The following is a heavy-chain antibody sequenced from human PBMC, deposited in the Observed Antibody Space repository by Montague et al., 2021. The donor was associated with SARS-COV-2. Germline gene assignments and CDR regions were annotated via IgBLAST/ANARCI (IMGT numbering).Heavy chain of an antibody. D-gene: IGHD1-1*01. CDR1: GGSISSSNYY. Sequence: SETLSSTRTVSGGSISSSNYYWGWVRQPPGKGLEWIGSISYRGDPYYNPSIKSRLTISVDTSQNQFSLKLSSVTAADTAVYYCAKPLATGNYYYWGQGTLVTVSS. CDR2: ISYRGDP. J-gene: IGHJ4*02. CDR3: AKPLATGNYYY. V-gene: IGHV4-39*01.